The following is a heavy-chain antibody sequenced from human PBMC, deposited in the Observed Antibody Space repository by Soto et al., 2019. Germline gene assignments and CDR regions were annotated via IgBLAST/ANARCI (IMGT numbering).Heavy chain of an antibody. D-gene: IGHD3-10*01. V-gene: IGHV2-5*02. CDR3: AHIRSTYVGVIVDDAFDI. Sequence: QITLKESGPTLVRPTQTLTLTCTFSGVSLTTTGVGVGWIRQPQGEALDWLADIYWDDDRRYSPSLRSRLTITKDTAKNQVVLILNNMDPGETATYFCAHIRSTYVGVIVDDAFDIWGQGTMVTVSS. J-gene: IGHJ3*02. CDR1: GVSLTTTGVG. CDR2: IYWDDDR.